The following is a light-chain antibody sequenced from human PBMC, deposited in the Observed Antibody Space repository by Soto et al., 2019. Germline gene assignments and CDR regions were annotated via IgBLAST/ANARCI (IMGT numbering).Light chain of an antibody. CDR2: HDT. V-gene: IGLV3-1*01. Sequence: SSELTQAPSVSVSPGQTASITCSGDNLGNKYVSWYQQKPGQSPVLVIYHDTKRPSGIPERFSGSNSGNTATLTVSGTQAMDEADYYCQSWDSSTAVFGGGTKLTVL. CDR1: NLGNKY. J-gene: IGLJ2*01. CDR3: QSWDSSTAV.